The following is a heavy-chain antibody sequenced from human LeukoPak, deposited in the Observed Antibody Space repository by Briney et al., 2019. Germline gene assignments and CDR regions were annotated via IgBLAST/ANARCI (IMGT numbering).Heavy chain of an antibody. CDR1: GFTFTNYD. V-gene: IGHV3-13*01. CDR3: ARFGYSSGRHGVQGAPKAVY. J-gene: IGHJ4*02. CDR2: IDTAGDT. Sequence: GGSLRLSCAASGFTFTNYDMHWVRQATGKGLEWVSGIDTAGDTYYPGSVKGRFTISRDNSKNTLYLQMNSLRAEDTAVYYCARFGYSSGRHGVQGAPKAVYWGQGTLVTVSS. D-gene: IGHD6-19*01.